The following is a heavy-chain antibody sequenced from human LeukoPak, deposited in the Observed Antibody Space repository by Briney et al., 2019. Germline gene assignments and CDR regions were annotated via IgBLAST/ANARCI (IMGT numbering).Heavy chain of an antibody. CDR2: MNPSSGST. CDR3: ARGRSAMRMDV. J-gene: IGHJ6*01. V-gene: IGHV1-8*03. CDR1: GYTFSNYD. Sequence: GASVKVSCKASGYTFSNYDINWVRQATGQGLEWMGWMNPSSGSTAYAQKFQGRVTITRNTSISTAYMELSTLRFEDTAAYYCARGRSAMRMDVWRKGTTVTVSS. D-gene: IGHD2-2*01.